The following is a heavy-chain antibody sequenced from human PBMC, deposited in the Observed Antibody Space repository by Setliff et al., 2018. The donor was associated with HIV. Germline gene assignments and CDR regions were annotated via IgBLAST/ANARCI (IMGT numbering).Heavy chain of an antibody. V-gene: IGHV4-61*02. J-gene: IGHJ4*02. CDR2: IYTSGST. Sequence: SETLSLTCTVSGGSISSGSYYWSWIRQPAGKGLEWIGRIYTSGSTYCTPSLKSRVTMSVDTSKNHFSLKLSSVTAADTAVYYCAREVGSGTYYVYFDFWGQGTLVTVSS. CDR3: AREVGSGTYYVYFDF. CDR1: GGSISSGSYY. D-gene: IGHD3-10*01.